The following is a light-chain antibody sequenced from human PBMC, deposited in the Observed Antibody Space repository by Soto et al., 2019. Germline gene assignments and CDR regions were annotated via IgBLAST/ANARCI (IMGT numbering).Light chain of an antibody. CDR1: SSDIGAYNH. J-gene: IGLJ3*02. Sequence: QSALTQAASASGSPGQSITISCTGTSSDIGAYNHVSWYQQHPGKASKVLIYEVSDRPSGISNRFSGSKSGNTASLTISGLQAEDEADYYCASHTTSLTWVFGGGTKVTVL. CDR2: EVS. CDR3: ASHTTSLTWV. V-gene: IGLV2-14*01.